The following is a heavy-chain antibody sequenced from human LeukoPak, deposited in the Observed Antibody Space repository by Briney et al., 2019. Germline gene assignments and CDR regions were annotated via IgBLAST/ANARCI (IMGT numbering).Heavy chain of an antibody. J-gene: IGHJ3*02. V-gene: IGHV3-30*18. CDR3: AKDREYSGGPRAFDI. CDR1: GFSVTSHG. Sequence: PGGSLRLSCAASGFSVTSHGMHWVRQAPGKGLEWVALIYSDGTYSYYADSVRGRFTISRDISKNTVYLQMNSLRAEDTAIYYCAKDREYSGGPRAFDIWGQGTMVTVSS. D-gene: IGHD1-26*01. CDR2: IYSDGTYS.